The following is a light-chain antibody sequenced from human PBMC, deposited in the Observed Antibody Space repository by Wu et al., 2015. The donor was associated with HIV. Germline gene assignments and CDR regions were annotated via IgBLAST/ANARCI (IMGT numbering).Light chain of an antibody. J-gene: IGKJ1*01. V-gene: IGKV3-15*01. CDR3: QQYNNWPPWT. Sequence: EIVMTQSPDTLSVSPGERATLSCRASQSLSSNLAWYQQKPGQAPRLLIYGTSTRATGIPARFSGSGSGTEFTLTISSLQSEDFAVYYCQQYNNWPPWTFGQGTKVEIK. CDR1: QSLSSN. CDR2: GTS.